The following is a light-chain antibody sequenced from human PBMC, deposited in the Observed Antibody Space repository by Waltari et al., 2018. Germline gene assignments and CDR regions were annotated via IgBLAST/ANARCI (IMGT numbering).Light chain of an antibody. CDR1: QSISSY. Sequence: DIQMTQSPSSLSASVGDRVTITCRASQSISSYLNWYQQKPGKAPQLLIYAASSLQSGVPSRFSGSGSGTDFTLTISSLQPEDFATYYCQQSYSTPRGTCGPGTKVDIK. CDR2: AAS. V-gene: IGKV1-39*01. CDR3: QQSYSTPRGT. J-gene: IGKJ3*01.